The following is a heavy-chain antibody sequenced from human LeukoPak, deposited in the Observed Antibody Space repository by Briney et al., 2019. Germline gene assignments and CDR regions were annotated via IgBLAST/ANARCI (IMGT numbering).Heavy chain of an antibody. J-gene: IGHJ4*02. D-gene: IGHD3-10*01. CDR3: ARQGGSPGNFDY. CDR1: GYSFASYW. V-gene: IGHV5-51*01. CDR2: IYPGDSDT. Sequence: GESLKISCQGSGYSFASYWIAWVRQMPGKGLEWMGIIYPGDSDTRYRPSFQGQVTMSADKSISTAYLQWSSLKASDIAIYYCARQGGSPGNFDYWGQGTLVTVSS.